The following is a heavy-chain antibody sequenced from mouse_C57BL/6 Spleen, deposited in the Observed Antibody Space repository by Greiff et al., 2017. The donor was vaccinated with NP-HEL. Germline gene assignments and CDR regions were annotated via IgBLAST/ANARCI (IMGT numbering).Heavy chain of an antibody. Sequence: QVQLQQPGAELVRPGSSVKLSCTASGYTFTSYWMHWVQQRPIQGLEWIGNIDPSDSDTHYTPTFKDQATLTVDKSSSTAYMQLSSLTSEDSEGDYGARGSTDSYWYFEVWGTGTTVTVSS. D-gene: IGHD1-1*01. CDR1: GYTFTSYW. V-gene: IGHV1-52*01. J-gene: IGHJ1*03. CDR3: ARGSTDSYWYFEV. CDR2: IDPSDSDT.